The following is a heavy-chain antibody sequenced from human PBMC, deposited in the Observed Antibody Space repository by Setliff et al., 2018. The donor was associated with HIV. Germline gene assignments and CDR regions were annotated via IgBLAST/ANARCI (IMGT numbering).Heavy chain of an antibody. CDR3: ASGEPYYYDSTGYSGNYFDY. J-gene: IGHJ4*02. Sequence: SETLSLTCAVYGGSLSAYYWSWIRQPPGKGLEWLGEINHSGSTNYNPSLKSRVTISVDTSMDQFSLKLNSVTAADTAVYYCASGEPYYYDSTGYSGNYFDYWGQGTLVTSPQ. CDR2: INHSGST. V-gene: IGHV4-34*01. CDR1: GGSLSAYY. D-gene: IGHD3-22*01.